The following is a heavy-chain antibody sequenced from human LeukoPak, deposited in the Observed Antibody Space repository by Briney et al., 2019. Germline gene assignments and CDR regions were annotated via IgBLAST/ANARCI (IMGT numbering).Heavy chain of an antibody. CDR3: PWSGKAD. CDR2: IKEDDSER. CDR1: GFPSSYYR. D-gene: IGHD3-3*01. V-gene: IGHV3-7*01. Sequence: HPGGSLRQYRGASGFPSSYYRMRRVRWAPGKGLERVDAIKEDDSERYEVASVKGQYTISRDKAKNLVFLQMNGLRAEDTAVYFCPWSGKADCGQGTLVTASS. J-gene: IGHJ4*02.